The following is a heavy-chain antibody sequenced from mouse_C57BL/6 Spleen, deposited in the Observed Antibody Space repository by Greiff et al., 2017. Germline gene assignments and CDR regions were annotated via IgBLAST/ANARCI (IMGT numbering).Heavy chain of an antibody. CDR3: ATFYYGNLAWFAY. Sequence: DVQLQESGPGLVKPSQSLSLTCSVTGYSITSGYYWNWIRQFPGNKLEWMGYISYDGSNNYNPSLKNRISITRDTSKNQFFLKLNSVTTEDTATYYCATFYYGNLAWFAYWGQGTLVTVSA. V-gene: IGHV3-6*01. D-gene: IGHD2-1*01. CDR2: ISYDGSN. CDR1: GYSITSGYY. J-gene: IGHJ3*01.